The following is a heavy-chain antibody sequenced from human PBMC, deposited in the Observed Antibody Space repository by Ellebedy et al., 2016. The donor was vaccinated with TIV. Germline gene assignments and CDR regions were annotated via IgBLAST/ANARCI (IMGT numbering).Heavy chain of an antibody. CDR3: ARGRGYGTLDV. CDR2: IYYSGST. Sequence: MPSETLSLTCTVSGGSISSYYWSWIRQPPGKGLEWIGYIYYSGSTNYNPSLKSRVTISVDTSKNQFSLKLSSVTAADTAVYYCARGRGYGTLDVWGQGTTVTVSS. J-gene: IGHJ6*02. V-gene: IGHV4-59*01. D-gene: IGHD1-14*01. CDR1: GGSISSYY.